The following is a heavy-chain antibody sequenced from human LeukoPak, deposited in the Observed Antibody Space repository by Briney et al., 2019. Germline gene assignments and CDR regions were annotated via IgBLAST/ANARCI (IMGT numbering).Heavy chain of an antibody. CDR3: AKAQENWGSDY. CDR2: ISWNSDTL. J-gene: IGHJ4*02. CDR1: GFNFDDYA. Sequence: GRSLRLSCAASGFNFDDYAMHWVRQAPGKGLEWVSSISWNSDTLDYADSVKGRFTISRDKSKNTLYLQMSSLRAEDTAVYYCAKAQENWGSDYWGQGTLVTVSS. V-gene: IGHV3-9*01. D-gene: IGHD7-27*01.